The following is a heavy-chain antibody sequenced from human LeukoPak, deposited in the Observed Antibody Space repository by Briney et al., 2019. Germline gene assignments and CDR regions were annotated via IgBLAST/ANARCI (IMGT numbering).Heavy chain of an antibody. CDR2: ISYDGSNK. J-gene: IGHJ4*02. D-gene: IGHD3-22*01. V-gene: IGHV3-30*04. CDR3: ARPVRYYDSSGPDY. CDR1: GFTFSSYA. Sequence: GGSLILSCAASGFTFSSYAMHWVRQAPGKGLEWVAVISYDGSNKYYADSVKGRFTTSRDNSKNTLYLQMNSLRADDTAVYYCARPVRYYDSSGPDYWGQGTLVTVSS.